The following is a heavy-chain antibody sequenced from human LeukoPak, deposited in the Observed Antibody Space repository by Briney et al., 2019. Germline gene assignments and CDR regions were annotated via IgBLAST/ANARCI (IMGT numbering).Heavy chain of an antibody. D-gene: IGHD2-2*01. V-gene: IGHV4-34*01. J-gene: IGHJ5*02. CDR1: GWSFNDHY. CDR3: ARGQVPAARGYNWFDP. CDR2: INARGDT. Sequence: PSETLSLTCAVYGWSFNDHYWNWIRQPPGKGLEWIGEINARGDTNFNPSLKSRVTISVDSSKSQFSLTLRSMIAADTAVYYCARGQVPAARGYNWFDPWGQGTLVTVSS.